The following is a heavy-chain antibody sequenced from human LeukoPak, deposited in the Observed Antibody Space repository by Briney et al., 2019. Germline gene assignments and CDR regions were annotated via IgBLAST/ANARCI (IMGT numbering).Heavy chain of an antibody. J-gene: IGHJ4*02. CDR3: ARGGSYYYGSGRDFDY. Sequence: GGSLRLSCAASGFTFSSYSMNWVRQAPGKGLEWVSYISSSGSTIYYADSVKGRFTISRDNAKNSLYLQMNSLRAEDTAVYYCARGGSYYYGSGRDFDYWGQGTLVTVSS. CDR2: ISSSGSTI. CDR1: GFTFSSYS. D-gene: IGHD3-10*01. V-gene: IGHV3-48*04.